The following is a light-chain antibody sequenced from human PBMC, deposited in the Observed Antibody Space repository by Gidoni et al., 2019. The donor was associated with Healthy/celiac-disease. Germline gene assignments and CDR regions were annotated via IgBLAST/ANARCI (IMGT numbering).Light chain of an antibody. J-gene: IGKJ1*01. V-gene: IGKV1-5*01. CDR2: DAA. CDR3: QQYNSYSWT. CDR1: QSSSRW. Sequence: DIQMTQSPSTLSASVGDRVTITCRASQSSSRWLAWYQQKPGTAPKLLIYDAASLESGVPSRFSGSGSGTEFTLTISSLQPDDFATYYCQQYNSYSWTFGQGTKVEIK.